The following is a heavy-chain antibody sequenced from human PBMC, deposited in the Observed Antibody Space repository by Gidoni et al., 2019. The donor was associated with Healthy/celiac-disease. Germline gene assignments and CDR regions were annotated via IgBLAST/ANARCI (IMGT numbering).Heavy chain of an antibody. CDR2: INPNSCGT. CDR3: ARVGYSRAWYYHFGY. Sequence: QVQLVQSGAEAKKPGSSVKVSGRASGYTFTGYYMHWVRKAPGQGPEWMGGINPNSCGTTYAQKFQGRVPMTRETSISTAYMELSRLRSADTAVSYCARVGYSRAWYYHFGYWGQGTLVTVSS. D-gene: IGHD6-19*01. V-gene: IGHV1-2*02. CDR1: GYTFTGYY. J-gene: IGHJ4*02.